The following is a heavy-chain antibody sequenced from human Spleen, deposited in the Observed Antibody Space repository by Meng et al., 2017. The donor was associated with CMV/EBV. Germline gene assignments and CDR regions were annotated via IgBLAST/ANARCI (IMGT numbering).Heavy chain of an antibody. CDR1: GFTFSSYE. J-gene: IGHJ4*02. V-gene: IGHV3-9*01. Sequence: SLKTSCAASGFTFSSYEMNWVRQAPGKGLEWVSGISWNSGSIGYADSVKGRFTISRDNAKNSLYLQMNSLRAEDTALYYCAKDISYCGGDCYTFDYWGQGTLVTVSS. CDR2: ISWNSGSI. CDR3: AKDISYCGGDCYTFDY. D-gene: IGHD2-21*01.